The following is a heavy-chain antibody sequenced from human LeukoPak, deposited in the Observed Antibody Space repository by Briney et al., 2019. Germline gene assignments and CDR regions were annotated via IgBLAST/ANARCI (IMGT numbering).Heavy chain of an antibody. CDR3: ARDGSSGWYGGWFDP. Sequence: GGSLRLSCAASGFTFDDYGMSWVRQAPGKGLEWVSGINWNGGSTGYADSVKGRFTISRDNAKNSLYLQMNSLRAEDTALYYCARDGSSGWYGGWFDPWGQGTLVTVSS. CDR2: INWNGGST. CDR1: GFTFDDYG. J-gene: IGHJ5*02. V-gene: IGHV3-20*04. D-gene: IGHD6-13*01.